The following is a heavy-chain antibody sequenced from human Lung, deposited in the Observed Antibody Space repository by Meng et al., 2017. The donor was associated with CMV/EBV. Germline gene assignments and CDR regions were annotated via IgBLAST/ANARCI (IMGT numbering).Heavy chain of an antibody. V-gene: IGHV4-39*07. CDR1: GGSISSRSYY. D-gene: IGHD3-3*01. J-gene: IGHJ6*02. Sequence: SEILSLXCSVPGGSISSRSYYWGWIRQPPGKGLELIGSISYSGCTFYNPSLKGRDTISVDTSKKQFSLKLNSVTAADTAVYCCARVKLDEATIRGVESTRKYYYAMDVWGQGTTVTVSS. CDR3: ARVKLDEATIRGVESTRKYYYAMDV. CDR2: ISYSGCT.